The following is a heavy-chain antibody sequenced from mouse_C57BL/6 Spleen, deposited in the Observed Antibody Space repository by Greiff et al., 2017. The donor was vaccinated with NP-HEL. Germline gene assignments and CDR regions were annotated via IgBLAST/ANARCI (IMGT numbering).Heavy chain of an antibody. V-gene: IGHV1-80*01. J-gene: IGHJ3*01. CDR1: GYAFSSYW. CDR3: ARGYGYDGAGFAY. CDR2: IYPGDGDT. Sequence: VQLQQSGAELVKPGASVKISCKASGYAFSSYWMNWVKQRPGKGLEWIGQIYPGDGDTNYNGKFKGKATLTADKSSSTAYMQLSSLTSEDSAVYFCARGYGYDGAGFAYWGQGTLVTVSA. D-gene: IGHD2-2*01.